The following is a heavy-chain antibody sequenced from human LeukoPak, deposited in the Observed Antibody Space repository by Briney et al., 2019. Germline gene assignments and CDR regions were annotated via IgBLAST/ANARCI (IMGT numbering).Heavy chain of an antibody. J-gene: IGHJ4*02. V-gene: IGHV4-39*07. CDR2: ISYSGST. CDR3: AREDTTGTTD. Sequence: PSETLSLTCTVSGGSIGSTTYYWGWIRQSPGKGLMWVGSISYSGSTYYNPSLKSRVSISVDKSKNQFSLKLSSVTAADTAVYYCAREDTTGTTDWGQGTLVTVSS. CDR1: GGSIGSTTYY. D-gene: IGHD1-1*01.